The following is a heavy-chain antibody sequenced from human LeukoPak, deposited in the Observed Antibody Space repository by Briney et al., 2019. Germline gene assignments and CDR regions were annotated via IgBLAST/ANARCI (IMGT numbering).Heavy chain of an antibody. CDR3: ARYYYDSSGQFDY. Sequence: SETLSLTCTVSGGSMSSSSYYWGWVRQPPGRGLEWLGSIYYSGSTYYNPTLKRRVTISVATSKIQFSLKLSSVTAADTAVYYCARYYYDSSGQFDYWGQGTLVTVSS. J-gene: IGHJ4*02. CDR2: IYYSGST. CDR1: GGSMSSSSYY. V-gene: IGHV4-39*07. D-gene: IGHD3-22*01.